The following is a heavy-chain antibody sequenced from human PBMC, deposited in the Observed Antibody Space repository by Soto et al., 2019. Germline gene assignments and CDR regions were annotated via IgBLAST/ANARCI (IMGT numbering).Heavy chain of an antibody. J-gene: IGHJ4*02. V-gene: IGHV5-10-1*01. D-gene: IGHD5-12*01. CDR2: IDPRDSYT. Sequence: GESLKISCKGSRYSFTSYWIRWVRQMPGKGLEWMGRIDPRDSYTNYSPSFQGHVTIPADKSISTAYLQWSSLKASDTAMYYCARHHPATPPDYWGQGTLVTVSS. CDR3: ARHHPATPPDY. CDR1: RYSFTSYW.